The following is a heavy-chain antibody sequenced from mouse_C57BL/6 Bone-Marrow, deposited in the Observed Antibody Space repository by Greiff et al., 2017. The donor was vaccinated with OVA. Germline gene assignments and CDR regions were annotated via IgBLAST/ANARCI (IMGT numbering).Heavy chain of an antibody. J-gene: IGHJ2*01. V-gene: IGHV2-9-1*01. D-gene: IGHD1-1*01. CDR1: GFSFTSYA. CDR2: IWTGGGT. Sequence: VHLVESGPGLVAPSQCLSITCTVSGFSFTSYAISWVRQPPGKGLEWLGVIWTGGGTNYNSALKSRMSISKDNSKCKVFLKMNSLQTDDTAMYYCASNYAYWGQGTTLTVSS. CDR3: ASNYAY.